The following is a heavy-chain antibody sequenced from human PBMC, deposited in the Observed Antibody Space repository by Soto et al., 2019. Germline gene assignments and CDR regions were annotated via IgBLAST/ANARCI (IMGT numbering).Heavy chain of an antibody. D-gene: IGHD4-4*01. Sequence: QVQLQQSGPRLVRPSETLSLTCAISGDSVSGDTXXWNWIRQSPSRGLEWLARTYYRSRWLFDYAASVKSRVMLNADXXQXXXXXQXXXVXXXXXXXXXXARGGLQDFDSWGQGTLVTVSS. CDR1: GDSVSGDTXX. V-gene: IGHV6-1*01. J-gene: IGHJ4*02. CDR2: TYYRSRWLF. CDR3: ARGGLQDFDS.